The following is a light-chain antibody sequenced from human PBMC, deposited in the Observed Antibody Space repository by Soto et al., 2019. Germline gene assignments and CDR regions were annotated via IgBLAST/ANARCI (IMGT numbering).Light chain of an antibody. V-gene: IGKV1-33*01. J-gene: IGKJ5*01. CDR2: HAS. CDR1: QNITNN. Sequence: DIQLTQSPSSLSASIGDGVTITCPASQNITNNLSWYQQKPRKAHNLXIYHASKLAKGVTSRFSGSGSGTDFSFIITSLQREDLATYYCQQYYGLPPLTFGQGTRVDIK. CDR3: QQYYGLPPLT.